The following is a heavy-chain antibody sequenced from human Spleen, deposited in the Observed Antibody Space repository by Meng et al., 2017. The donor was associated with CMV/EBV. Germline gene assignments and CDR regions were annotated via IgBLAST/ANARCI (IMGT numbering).Heavy chain of an antibody. D-gene: IGHD1-1*01. CDR1: GGSISRRSNY. CDR2: IYYTGST. CDR3: AARYNGYFEY. J-gene: IGHJ4*02. V-gene: IGHV4-39*01. Sequence: SETLSLTCSVFGGSISRRSNYWGWVRQPPGKGLEWVGSIYYTGSTYYNPSLKSRITISVDTSRNLVSLKLNSVTAADTAVYFCAARYNGYFEYWGPGRLVTVSS.